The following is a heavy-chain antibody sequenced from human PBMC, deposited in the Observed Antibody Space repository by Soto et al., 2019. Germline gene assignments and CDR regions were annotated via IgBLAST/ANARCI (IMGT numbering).Heavy chain of an antibody. CDR3: ARGSSGVKAVDY. D-gene: IGHD3-16*02. V-gene: IGHV4-61*01. Sequence: SETLYLTCTVSGGSVSSGSYYWSWIRQPPGKGLEWIGYIYYSGSTNYNPSLKSRVTISVDTSKNQFSLKLSSVTAADTAVYYCARGSSGVKAVDYWGQGTLVTVSS. CDR2: IYYSGST. CDR1: GGSVSSGSYY. J-gene: IGHJ4*02.